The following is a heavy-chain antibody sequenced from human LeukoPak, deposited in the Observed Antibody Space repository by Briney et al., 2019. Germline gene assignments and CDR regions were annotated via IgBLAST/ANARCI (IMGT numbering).Heavy chain of an antibody. D-gene: IGHD3-22*01. Sequence: GGSLRLSCAASGFTFSSYSMNWVRQAPGKGLEWVSAISGSGGSTYYADSVKGRFTISRDNSKNTLYLQMNSLRAEDTAVYYCAKSVYYDSSGYYDYWGQGTLVTVSS. V-gene: IGHV3-23*01. CDR1: GFTFSSYS. CDR2: ISGSGGST. J-gene: IGHJ4*02. CDR3: AKSVYYDSSGYYDY.